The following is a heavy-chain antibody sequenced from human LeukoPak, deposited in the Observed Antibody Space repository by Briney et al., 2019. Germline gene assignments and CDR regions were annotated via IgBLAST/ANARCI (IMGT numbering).Heavy chain of an antibody. D-gene: IGHD1-14*01. V-gene: IGHV4-4*08. Sequence: SETLSLTCTVSGGSISSYHWSWIRQPPGKGLEWIGDTYNSGSTNHNPSLQSRVTISVDTSNNQFSLKLRSVAAADTAIYYCARRDNWNHGMNDYWGQGTLVTVSS. CDR2: TYNSGST. CDR3: ARRDNWNHGMNDY. J-gene: IGHJ4*02. CDR1: GGSISSYH.